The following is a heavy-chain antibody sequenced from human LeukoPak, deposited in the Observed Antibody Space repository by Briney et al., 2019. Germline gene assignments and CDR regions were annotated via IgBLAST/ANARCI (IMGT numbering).Heavy chain of an antibody. D-gene: IGHD6-13*01. CDR2: IYYSGST. J-gene: IGHJ4*02. CDR3: AGISSWYGVAFDY. V-gene: IGHV4-31*03. Sequence: SQTLSLTCTVSGGSISSGGYYWIWIRQHPGKGLEWIGYIYYSGSTYYNPSLKSRVTISVDTSKNQFSLKLSSVTAADTAVYYCAGISSWYGVAFDYWGQGTLVTVSS. CDR1: GGSISSGGYY.